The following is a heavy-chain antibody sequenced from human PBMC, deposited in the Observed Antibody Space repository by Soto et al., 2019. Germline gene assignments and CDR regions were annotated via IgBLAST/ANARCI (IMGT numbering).Heavy chain of an antibody. J-gene: IGHJ5*02. CDR2: ISGSGGST. Sequence: EVQLLESGGGLVQPGGSLRLSCAASGFTFSSYAMSWVRQAPGKGLEWVSGISGSGGSTYYADSVKGRFTISRDNSKNKLNLQMNSLRAEDTAVYYCEKDYRGSRYGYSFDPWGQGTLVTVSS. D-gene: IGHD1-26*01. CDR1: GFTFSSYA. V-gene: IGHV3-23*01. CDR3: EKDYRGSRYGYSFDP.